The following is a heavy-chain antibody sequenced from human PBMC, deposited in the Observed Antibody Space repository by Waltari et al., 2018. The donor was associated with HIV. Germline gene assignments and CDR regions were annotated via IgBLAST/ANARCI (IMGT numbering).Heavy chain of an antibody. D-gene: IGHD6-19*01. CDR2: ISSSSRYI. V-gene: IGHV3-21*01. J-gene: IGHJ4*02. CDR1: GFTFGTCS. CDR3: ARDGARQWLVQGGFDY. Sequence: EVQLVESGGGLVKPGGSLSLSCAVSGFTFGTCSMSWVRQAPGKGLEWVSCISSSSRYIYYADSVKGRFTISRDNAKNSLFLQMDSLRAEDTAVYYCARDGARQWLVQGGFDYWGQGALVTVSS.